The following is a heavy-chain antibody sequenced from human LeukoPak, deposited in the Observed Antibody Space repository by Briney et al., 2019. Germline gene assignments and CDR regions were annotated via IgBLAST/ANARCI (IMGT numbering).Heavy chain of an antibody. Sequence: ASVKVSRKASGYTFTSYYMHWVRQAPGQGLEWMGIINPSGGSTSYAQKFQGRVTMTRDTSTSTVYMELSSLRSEDTAVYYCAREDIVVVPAAWIYYGMDVWGQGTTVTVSS. J-gene: IGHJ6*02. CDR3: AREDIVVVPAAWIYYGMDV. CDR2: INPSGGST. CDR1: GYTFTSYY. V-gene: IGHV1-46*01. D-gene: IGHD2-2*01.